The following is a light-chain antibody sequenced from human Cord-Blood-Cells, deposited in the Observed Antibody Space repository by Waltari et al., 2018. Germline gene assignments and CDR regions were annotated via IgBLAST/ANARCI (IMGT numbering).Light chain of an antibody. V-gene: IGKV1-39*01. CDR2: AAS. J-gene: IGKJ4*01. CDR3: PQSHSTPRIT. Sequence: DIQMTQSPSSLSASVGDRVTITCRASQSISSYLNWYQQKPGKAPKLLIYAASSLQSGVPSRFSGSGSGTDFTLTISSLQPEEFATAYRPQSHSTPRITYGGGTKVEIK. CDR1: QSISSY.